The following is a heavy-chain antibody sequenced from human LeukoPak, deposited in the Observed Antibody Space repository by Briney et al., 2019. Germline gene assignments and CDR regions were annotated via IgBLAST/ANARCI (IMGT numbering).Heavy chain of an antibody. J-gene: IGHJ4*02. CDR2: ISYDGSSK. Sequence: GMSLRLSCAASGFTFSSYGMHWVRQAPGKGLEWVAVISYDGSSKYFADSVKGRFTISRDNAKNSVYLQMNSLRVEDTAVYYCARVRYQTADYWGQGTLVTVSS. D-gene: IGHD3-16*02. CDR3: ARVRYQTADY. V-gene: IGHV3-30*03. CDR1: GFTFSSYG.